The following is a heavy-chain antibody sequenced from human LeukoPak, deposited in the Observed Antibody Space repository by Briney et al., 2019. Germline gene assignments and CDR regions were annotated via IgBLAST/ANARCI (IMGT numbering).Heavy chain of an antibody. CDR3: ANYRKPQGLDY. Sequence: GGSLRLSCAVSRLTFSTYAMSWVRQAPGQGLEWVSAISANGADKYYADSVKGRFTISRDNSKNTLFLQMTSLRVEDTAVYYCANYRKPQGLDYWGQGTLVTVSS. J-gene: IGHJ4*02. CDR2: ISANGADK. CDR1: RLTFSTYA. D-gene: IGHD1-14*01. V-gene: IGHV3-23*01.